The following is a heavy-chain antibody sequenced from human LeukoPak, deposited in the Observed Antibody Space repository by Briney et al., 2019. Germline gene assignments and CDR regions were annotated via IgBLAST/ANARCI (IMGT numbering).Heavy chain of an antibody. V-gene: IGHV3-21*06. J-gene: IGHJ4*02. CDR1: GFTFSGYA. CDR3: ARDPAEADC. CDR2: IDGDYNT. Sequence: KAGGSLRLSCAASGFTFSGYAMNWVRQAPGEGLEWVSSIDGDYNTFYADSVKGRFAISRDNAKNSLYLQMNGLRAEDTAVYYCARDPAEADCWGQGTLVTVSS.